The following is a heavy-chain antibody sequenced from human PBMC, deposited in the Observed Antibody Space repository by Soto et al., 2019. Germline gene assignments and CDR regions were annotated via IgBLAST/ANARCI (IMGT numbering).Heavy chain of an antibody. J-gene: IGHJ4*02. CDR2: ISSSGSTI. CDR3: ARDNGVVVTATSFDY. Sequence: QVQLVESGGGLVKPGGSLRLSCAASGFTFSDYYMNWIRQAPGKGLEWVSYISSSGSTIYYADSVKGRFTISRDNSNNSLYLQMSSLRAEDTALYYCARDNGVVVTATSFDYWGQGTLVTVSS. CDR1: GFTFSDYY. D-gene: IGHD2-21*02. V-gene: IGHV3-11*01.